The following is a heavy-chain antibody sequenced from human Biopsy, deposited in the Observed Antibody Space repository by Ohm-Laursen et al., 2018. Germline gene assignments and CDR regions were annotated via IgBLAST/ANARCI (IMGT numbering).Heavy chain of an antibody. Sequence: SVTVSCNTFGYTFITYYVNWVRQAPGQGLEWMGKINPSGGSTSYAQKFQGRVTMTRDTSTTTVYMELSSLRSEDTAVYYCARDRIGGRGDPPDHWGQGTLVTVSS. CDR3: ARDRIGGRGDPPDH. J-gene: IGHJ4*02. D-gene: IGHD3-10*01. CDR1: GYTFITYY. V-gene: IGHV1-46*01. CDR2: INPSGGST.